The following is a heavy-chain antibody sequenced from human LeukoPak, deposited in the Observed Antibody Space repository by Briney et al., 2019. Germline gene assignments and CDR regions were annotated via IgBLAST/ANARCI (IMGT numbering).Heavy chain of an antibody. CDR2: ISSSSSYI. V-gene: IGHV3-21*01. D-gene: IGHD3-10*01. J-gene: IGHJ3*02. CDR1: GFSFSSYS. CDR3: ARDKMVRGLGYHTHDAFNI. Sequence: PGGSLRLSCAASGFSFSSYSMNWVRQAPGKGLEWVSSISSSSSYIYYADSVKGRFTISRDNAKNSLYLQMNSLRAEDTAVYYCARDKMVRGLGYHTHDAFNIWGQGTMVTVSS.